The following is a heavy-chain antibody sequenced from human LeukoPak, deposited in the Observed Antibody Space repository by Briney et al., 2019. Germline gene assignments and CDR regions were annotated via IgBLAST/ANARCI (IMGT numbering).Heavy chain of an antibody. CDR3: ASTFRSDYDPYYDYGMDV. Sequence: GASVKVSCKASGGTFNNYAITWVRQAPGQGLEWMGRIIPIFGKANYAQKFQGRVTISADKSTSTAYMELSSLRSEDTAVYYCASTFRSDYDPYYDYGMDVWGQGTTVAVSS. J-gene: IGHJ6*02. CDR1: GGTFNNYA. D-gene: IGHD4-17*01. CDR2: IIPIFGKA. V-gene: IGHV1-69*04.